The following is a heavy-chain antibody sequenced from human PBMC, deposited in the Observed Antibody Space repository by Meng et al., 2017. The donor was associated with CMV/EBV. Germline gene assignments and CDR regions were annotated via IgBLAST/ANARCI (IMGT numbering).Heavy chain of an antibody. CDR3: ARDGP. J-gene: IGHJ5*02. CDR1: GFTFSSYS. Sequence: GESLQISCAASGFTFSSYSMNWVRPAPGKELEWVSSISSSSSYIYYEDSVNGRFTISRTNAKNSLYLQMNSLRAEDTTVYYCARDGPWGQGTLVTVSS. CDR2: ISSSSSYI. V-gene: IGHV3-21*01.